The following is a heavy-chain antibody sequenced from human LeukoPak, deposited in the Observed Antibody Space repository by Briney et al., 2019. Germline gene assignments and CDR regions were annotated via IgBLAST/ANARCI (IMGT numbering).Heavy chain of an antibody. CDR3: ARQYCSGGSCYSFAFDI. V-gene: IGHV1-18*04. CDR2: ISAYKGNA. CDR1: GYTFTSYG. D-gene: IGHD2-15*01. J-gene: IGHJ3*02. Sequence: ASVKVSCKASGYTFTSYGISWVRQAPGQGLEWMGWISAYKGNANYAQKLQGRVTMTTDTSTSTAYMELRSLRSDDTAVYYCARQYCSGGSCYSFAFDIWGPGTMGTVSS.